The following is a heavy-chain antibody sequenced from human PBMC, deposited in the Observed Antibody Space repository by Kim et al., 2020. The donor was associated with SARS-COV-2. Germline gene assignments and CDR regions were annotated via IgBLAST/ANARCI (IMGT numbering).Heavy chain of an antibody. CDR3: ARDQRIAVAGYTWFDP. J-gene: IGHJ5*02. Sequence: SVKSRITINPDTSKNQFSLQLNSVTPEDTAVYYCARDQRIAVAGYTWFDPWGQGTLVTVSS. V-gene: IGHV6-1*01. D-gene: IGHD6-19*01.